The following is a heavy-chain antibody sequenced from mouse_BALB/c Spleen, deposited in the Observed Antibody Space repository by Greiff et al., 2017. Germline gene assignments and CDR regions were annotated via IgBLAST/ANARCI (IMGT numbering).Heavy chain of an antibody. Sequence: VQLQQSGAELVKPGASVKLSCTASGFNIKDTYMHWVKQRPEQGLEWIGMIDPANGNTKYDPKFQGKATITADTSSNTAYLQLSSLTSEDTAVYYCASSKGDYGVFYYAMDYWGQGTSVTVSS. J-gene: IGHJ4*01. CDR2: IDPANGNT. CDR1: GFNIKDTY. D-gene: IGHD1-1*02. V-gene: IGHV14-3*02. CDR3: ASSKGDYGVFYYAMDY.